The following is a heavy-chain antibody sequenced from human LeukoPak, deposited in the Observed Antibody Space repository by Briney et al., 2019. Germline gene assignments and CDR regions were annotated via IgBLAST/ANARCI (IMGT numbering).Heavy chain of an antibody. CDR3: ARDHALGYDSNYYYGMDV. Sequence: GGSLRLSCAASGFTFSSYAMSWVRQAPGKGLEWVSAISGSGGSTYYADSVKGRFTISRNNSKNTLYLQMNSLRAEDTAVYYCARDHALGYDSNYYYGMDVWGQGTTVTVSS. CDR1: GFTFSSYA. CDR2: ISGSGGST. D-gene: IGHD3-22*01. V-gene: IGHV3-23*01. J-gene: IGHJ6*02.